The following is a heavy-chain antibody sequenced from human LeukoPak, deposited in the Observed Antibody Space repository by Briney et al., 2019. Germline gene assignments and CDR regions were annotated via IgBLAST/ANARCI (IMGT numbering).Heavy chain of an antibody. J-gene: IGHJ4*02. CDR3: ATFSSGWYRESYYFDY. Sequence: SETLSLTCTVSGGSISSSSYYWGWIRQPPGKGLEWIGSIYYSGSTYYNPSLKSRVTISVDTSKNQFSLKLSSVTAADTAVYYCATFSSGWYRESYYFDYWGQGTLVTVSS. CDR2: IYYSGST. CDR1: GGSISSSSYY. D-gene: IGHD6-19*01. V-gene: IGHV4-39*07.